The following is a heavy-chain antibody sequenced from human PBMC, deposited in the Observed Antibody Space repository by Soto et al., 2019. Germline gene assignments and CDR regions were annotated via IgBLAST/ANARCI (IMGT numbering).Heavy chain of an antibody. CDR2: ISGNGAGT. D-gene: IGHD3-10*01. V-gene: IGHV3-23*01. Sequence: EVQLLESGGGLVQPGGSLRLSCAPSGFTFSSYAMTWVRQAPGKGLEWVSSISGNGAGTYYADSVRGRFTISRDNSKNTLYLQMNSLRAEDTAVYFCAKILDNFGSDYWGQGTLVTVSS. CDR1: GFTFSSYA. CDR3: AKILDNFGSDY. J-gene: IGHJ4*02.